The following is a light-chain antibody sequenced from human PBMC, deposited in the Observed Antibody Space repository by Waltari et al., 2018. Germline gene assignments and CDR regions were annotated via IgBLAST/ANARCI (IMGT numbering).Light chain of an antibody. V-gene: IGKV1-5*01. CDR3: QQYNNFPFT. J-gene: IGKJ3*01. CDR2: DAS. Sequence: IQMTQSPSTLSASVGARVTITCRPSQSFGGSLAWFQQKPGKAPKLLIYDASTLEPGVPSRFSGSGSGTEFTLTVSSLQPDDFATYYCQQYNNFPFTFGPGTTV. CDR1: QSFGGS.